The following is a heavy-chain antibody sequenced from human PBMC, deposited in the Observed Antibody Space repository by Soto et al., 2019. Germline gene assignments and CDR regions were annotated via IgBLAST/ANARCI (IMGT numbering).Heavy chain of an antibody. CDR1: GGSISSYY. J-gene: IGHJ3*02. D-gene: IGHD3-3*01. CDR2: IYYSGST. Sequence: NPSETLSLTCTVSGGSISSYYWSWIRQPPGKGLEWIGYIYYSGSTNYNPSLKSRVTISVDTSKNQFSLKLSSVTAADTAVYYCARHGLPDYYYDFWSGYSSAFDIWGQGTMVTVSS. V-gene: IGHV4-59*08. CDR3: ARHGLPDYYYDFWSGYSSAFDI.